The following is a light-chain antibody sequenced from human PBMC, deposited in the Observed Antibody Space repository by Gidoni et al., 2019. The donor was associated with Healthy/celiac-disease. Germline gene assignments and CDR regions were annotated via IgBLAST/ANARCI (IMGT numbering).Light chain of an antibody. Sequence: QSALTQPASASGSPGQSLTSSCTGTSSDVGGYHYDSWYQQHPGKAPKLMIDEVSDQPSGVSNRFSGSKSSNTATLTISGRQAEDKADYYYSSYTSSSTVVFGGGTKLTVL. V-gene: IGLV2-14*01. CDR3: SSYTSSSTVV. J-gene: IGLJ2*01. CDR2: EVS. CDR1: SSDVGGYHY.